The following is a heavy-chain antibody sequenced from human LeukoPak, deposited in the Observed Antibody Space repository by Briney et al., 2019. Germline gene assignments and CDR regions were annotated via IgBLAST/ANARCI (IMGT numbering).Heavy chain of an antibody. Sequence: ASVKVSYEASVYIFTGYYMHRVRHAPGQGLEWMGWINPDNGDTSYAQMVQARVTMTRDTSISTAYMELSSLRSDDTAVYYCARFVRDYYYYYMDVWGKGTTVTVSS. J-gene: IGHJ6*03. D-gene: IGHD3-16*02. V-gene: IGHV1-2*02. CDR3: ARFVRDYYYYYMDV. CDR2: INPDNGDT. CDR1: VYIFTGYY.